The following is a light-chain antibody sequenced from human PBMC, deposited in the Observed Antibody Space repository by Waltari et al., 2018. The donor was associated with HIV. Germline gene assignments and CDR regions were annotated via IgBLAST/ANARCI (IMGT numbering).Light chain of an antibody. J-gene: IGLJ3*02. CDR3: ATWDDSLNGRV. V-gene: IGLV1-44*01. CDR1: SSNIGRNT. CDR2: SSN. Sequence: QSMLTQPPSASGTPGQRVTISCSGSSSNIGRNTVNWYQQLPGTAPKLLIYSSNHRPSGLPDRFSGSKSGTSASLAISGLQSEDEADYYCATWDDSLNGRVFGGGTKLTVL.